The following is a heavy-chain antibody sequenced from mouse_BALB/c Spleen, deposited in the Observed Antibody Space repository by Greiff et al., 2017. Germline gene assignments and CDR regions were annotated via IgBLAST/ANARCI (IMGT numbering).Heavy chain of an antibody. V-gene: IGHV1-7*01. CDR2: INPSTGYT. CDR3: ARNELAY. CDR1: GYTFTSYW. Sequence: VQLQQSGAELAKPGASVKMSCKASGYTFTSYWMHWVKQRPGQGLEWIGYINPSTGYTEYNQKFKDKATLTADKSSSTAYMQLSSLTSEDAAVYYCARNELAYWGQGTLVTVSA. J-gene: IGHJ3*01.